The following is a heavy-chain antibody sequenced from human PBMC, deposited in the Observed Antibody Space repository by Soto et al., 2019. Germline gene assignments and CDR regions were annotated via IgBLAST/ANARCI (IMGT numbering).Heavy chain of an antibody. D-gene: IGHD3-10*01. CDR3: VRDAGHRGPY. CDR1: RFPFGNYW. V-gene: IGHV3-74*03. J-gene: IGHJ4*02. Sequence: GGSLRLSCAASRFPFGNYWMHWVRQSPGKGLVWVSSINGDGSSTTYADSVEGRFTVSRDSAKNTLHLQMNSLRVEDTAVYYCVRDAGHRGPYWGQGTLVTVSS. CDR2: INGDGSST.